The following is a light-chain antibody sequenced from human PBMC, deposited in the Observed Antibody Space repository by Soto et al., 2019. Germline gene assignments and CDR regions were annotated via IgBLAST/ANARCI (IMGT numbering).Light chain of an antibody. V-gene: IGKV1-39*01. CDR2: AAS. CDR3: QQSYSTPRT. Sequence: QMIQSPSSLSVSVGDRVTITCRASQSISSYLNWYQQKPGKAPKLLIYAASSLQSGVPSRFSGSGSGTDLTLTISSLQPEDFATYYSQQSYSTPRTFGQGTKVEIK. CDR1: QSISSY. J-gene: IGKJ1*01.